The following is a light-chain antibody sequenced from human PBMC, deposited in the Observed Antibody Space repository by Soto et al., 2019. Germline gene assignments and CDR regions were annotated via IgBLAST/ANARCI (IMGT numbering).Light chain of an antibody. Sequence: DIQMTQSPSTLSASVGDRVTVTCRASQEIGSFLAWYQQKPGKAPKLLIYLASRLESGVPSRFSGCGSGTEFTLTISGLQPDDFATYFCQQYNSHSFYTFGQGTKLEIK. V-gene: IGKV1-5*03. CDR1: QEIGSF. J-gene: IGKJ2*01. CDR3: QQYNSHSFYT. CDR2: LAS.